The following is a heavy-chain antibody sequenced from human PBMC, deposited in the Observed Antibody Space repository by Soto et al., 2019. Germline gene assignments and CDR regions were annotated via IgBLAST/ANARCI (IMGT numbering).Heavy chain of an antibody. CDR1: GYSFTSYW. J-gene: IGHJ6*02. CDR2: IYPGDSDT. V-gene: IGHV5-51*01. D-gene: IGHD1-1*01. CDR3: ARLFIGTSPIDDDVMYF. Sequence: GEYLKISCKGSGYSFTSYWIGWVRQMPGKGMEWMGIIYPGDSDTRYSPSFQGQVTISADKSISTAYLQWSSLKASDTAMYYCARLFIGTSPIDDDVMYFWGQGTTVTGSS.